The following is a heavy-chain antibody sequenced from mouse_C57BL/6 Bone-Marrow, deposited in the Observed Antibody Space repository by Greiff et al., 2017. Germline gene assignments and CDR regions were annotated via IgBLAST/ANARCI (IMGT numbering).Heavy chain of an antibody. CDR2: IHPNSGST. Sequence: QVQLKESGAELVKPGASVKLSCKASGYTFTSYWMHWVKQRPGQGLEWIGMIHPNSGSTNYNEKFKSKATLTVDKSSSTAYMQLSSLTSEDSAVYYCARGYPGYFDYWGQGTTLTVSS. D-gene: IGHD2-2*01. J-gene: IGHJ2*01. V-gene: IGHV1-64*01. CDR1: GYTFTSYW. CDR3: ARGYPGYFDY.